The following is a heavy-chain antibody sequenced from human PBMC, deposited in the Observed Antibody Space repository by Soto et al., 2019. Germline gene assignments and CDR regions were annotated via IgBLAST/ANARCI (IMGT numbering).Heavy chain of an antibody. CDR3: ARVKPSGYYSSHNYSYGMDV. CDR1: VGSFSGYY. D-gene: IGHD3-22*01. J-gene: IGHJ6*02. Sequence: LSLTFAVYVGSFSGYYWSWIRQPPGNVLEWIGEINHSGSTSYNPSLKSRVTISVDTSKNQFSLKLSSVTAADTAVYYCARVKPSGYYSSHNYSYGMDVWGQVTTV. CDR2: INHSGST. V-gene: IGHV4-34*01.